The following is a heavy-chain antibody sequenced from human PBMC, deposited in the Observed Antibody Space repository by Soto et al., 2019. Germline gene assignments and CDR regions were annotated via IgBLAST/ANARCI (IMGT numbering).Heavy chain of an antibody. CDR3: GRGQLVWYGDLTPEHRTMDV. CDR2: ISHDGGT. CDR1: GGSFDDFY. V-gene: IGHV4-34*02. D-gene: IGHD3-10*01. Sequence: QVQLQQWGAGLLRPSETLSLTCAFYGGSFDDFYWSWVRQSPGKGLEWVCEISHDGGTNYSPPLAGRDSISGDTFTNQFSLHLRSVTDADTGLYYCGRGQLVWYGDLTPEHRTMDVGGQETTVTVPS. J-gene: IGHJ6*02.